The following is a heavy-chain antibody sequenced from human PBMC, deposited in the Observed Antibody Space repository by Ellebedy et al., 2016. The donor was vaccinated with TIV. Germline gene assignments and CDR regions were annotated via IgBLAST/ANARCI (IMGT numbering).Heavy chain of an antibody. CDR3: ARRSRMADSYTMDV. Sequence: MPSETLSLTCNVSGGSSSSSTYYWVWIRQPPGKGLEWIGSMYYSGSTYYSPSLKSRVTISVDTSKNQFSLRLRSVTAGDTAVYYCARRSRMADSYTMDVWGQGTTVTVSS. CDR1: GGSSSSSTYY. J-gene: IGHJ6*02. CDR2: MYYSGST. D-gene: IGHD2-8*01. V-gene: IGHV4-39*01.